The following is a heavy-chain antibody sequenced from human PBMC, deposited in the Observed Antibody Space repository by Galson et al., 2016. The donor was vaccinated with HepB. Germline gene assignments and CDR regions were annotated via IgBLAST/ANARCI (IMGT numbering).Heavy chain of an antibody. CDR1: RDDFTTSW. CDR2: IYPDDSDA. CDR3: ARLVGGFGYFDY. D-gene: IGHD2-15*01. V-gene: IGHV5-51*01. J-gene: IGHJ4*02. Sequence: QSGAEVKKAGESLKISCEGSRDDFTTSWIGWVRQMPGKGLEWMGLIYPDDSDARYSQSFQGQVTISADKSIRTAYLQWSSLKASDTGMYYCARLVGGFGYFDYRGQGTLVTVSS.